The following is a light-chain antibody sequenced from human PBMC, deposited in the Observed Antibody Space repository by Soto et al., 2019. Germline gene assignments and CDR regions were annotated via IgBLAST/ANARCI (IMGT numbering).Light chain of an antibody. J-gene: IGKJ1*01. V-gene: IGKV1-6*01. Sequence: IQLTQSPSSLSSSVGYRVTITCRASHDIRRDLAWFQQRPGKAPKVLIYGTSDLQSGVPSRFSGSGSGTDFSLTISSLRPEDFATYFCLQDFDYPWTFGQGTKVDIK. CDR1: HDIRRD. CDR3: LQDFDYPWT. CDR2: GTS.